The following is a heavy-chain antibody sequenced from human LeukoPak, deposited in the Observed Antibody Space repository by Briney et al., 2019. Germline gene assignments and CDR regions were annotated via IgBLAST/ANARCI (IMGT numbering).Heavy chain of an antibody. V-gene: IGHV3-11*01. Sequence: GGSLRLSCAASGFIFSDYYMSWIRQAPGKGLEWVSYISSSGSTIYYADSVKGRFTISRDNAKNSLYLQMNSLRAEDTAVYYCARRIQLWALDYWGQGTLVTVSS. CDR2: ISSSGSTI. J-gene: IGHJ4*02. D-gene: IGHD5-18*01. CDR3: ARRIQLWALDY. CDR1: GFIFSDYY.